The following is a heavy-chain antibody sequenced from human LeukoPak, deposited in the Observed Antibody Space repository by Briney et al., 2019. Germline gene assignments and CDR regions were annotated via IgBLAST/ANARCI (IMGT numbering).Heavy chain of an antibody. CDR2: IYASGST. CDR1: GGSISSYY. Sequence: SETLSLTCTVSGGSISSYYWSWIRQPAGKGLEWIGRIYASGSTNYNPSLKSRVTMSVDTSKNQFSLKLTSVTSADTAVCYCASGGYSGYEPDYWGQGTLVTVSS. V-gene: IGHV4-4*07. J-gene: IGHJ4*02. D-gene: IGHD5-12*01. CDR3: ASGGYSGYEPDY.